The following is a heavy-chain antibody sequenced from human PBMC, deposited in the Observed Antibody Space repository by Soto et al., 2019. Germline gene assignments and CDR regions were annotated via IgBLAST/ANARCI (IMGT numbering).Heavy chain of an antibody. CDR1: GYTFTNYW. J-gene: IGHJ6*02. CDR3: ARLGRQRYYYYGMDV. D-gene: IGHD6-6*01. CDR2: IYPGDSDT. V-gene: IGHV5-51*01. Sequence: GESLKISCKGSGYTFTNYWIGWVRQMPGKGPEWMGIIYPGDSDTKYNPSFQGQVTISADKSITTTYLQWSSLKASDTAMYYCARLGRQRYYYYGMDVWGQGTTVTVSS.